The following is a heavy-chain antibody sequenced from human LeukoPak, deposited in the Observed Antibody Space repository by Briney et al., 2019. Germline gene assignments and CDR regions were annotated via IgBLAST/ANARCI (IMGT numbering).Heavy chain of an antibody. J-gene: IGHJ4*02. D-gene: IGHD2-15*01. CDR1: GFPFRSYE. CDR2: ISSSGSTI. CDR3: AREDSGY. Sequence: PGGSLSLSCAASGFPFRSYEMNWVRQAPGKGLEGVSYISSSGSTIYYGDSVKGRFTISRDNAKNSLYLQMNSLRAEDTAVYYCAREDSGYWGQGTLVTVSS. V-gene: IGHV3-48*03.